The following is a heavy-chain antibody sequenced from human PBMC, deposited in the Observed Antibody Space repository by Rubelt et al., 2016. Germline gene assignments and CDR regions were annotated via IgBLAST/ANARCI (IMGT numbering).Heavy chain of an antibody. CDR2: FDPEDGET. D-gene: IGHD6-6*01. V-gene: IGHV1-24*01. Sequence: APGKGLEWMGGFDPEDGETIYAQKFQGRVTMTEDTSTDTAYMELSSLRSEDTAVYYCAEDEYSSSSHYYYGMDVWGQGTTVTVSS. CDR3: AEDEYSSSSHYYYGMDV. J-gene: IGHJ6*02.